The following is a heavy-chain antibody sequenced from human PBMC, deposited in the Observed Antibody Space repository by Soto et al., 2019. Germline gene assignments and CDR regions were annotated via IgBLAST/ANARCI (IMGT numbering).Heavy chain of an antibody. CDR1: GFSLSTSGVG. CDR3: AHSYGTYYDFWSGYYPGRLGFDP. D-gene: IGHD3-3*01. V-gene: IGHV2-5*01. Sequence: ASGPTLVNPTQTLTLTCTFSGFSLSTSGVGVGWIRQPPGKALEWLALIYWNDDKRYSPSLKSRLTITKDTSKNQVVLTMTNMDPVDTATYYCAHSYGTYYDFWSGYYPGRLGFDPWGQGTLVTVSS. J-gene: IGHJ5*02. CDR2: IYWNDDK.